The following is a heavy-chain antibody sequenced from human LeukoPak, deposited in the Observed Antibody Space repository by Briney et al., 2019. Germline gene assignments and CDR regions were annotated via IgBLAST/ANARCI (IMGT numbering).Heavy chain of an antibody. CDR2: ISYDGSNK. Sequence: GGSLRLSCAASGFTFSSYAMHWVRQAPGKGLEWVAVISYDGSNKYYADSVKGRFTISRDNSKNTLYLQMNSLRAEDTAVYYCAKDLTVPTWYDSSGSPFDYWGQGTLVTVSS. D-gene: IGHD3-22*01. J-gene: IGHJ4*02. V-gene: IGHV3-30-3*01. CDR3: AKDLTVPTWYDSSGSPFDY. CDR1: GFTFSSYA.